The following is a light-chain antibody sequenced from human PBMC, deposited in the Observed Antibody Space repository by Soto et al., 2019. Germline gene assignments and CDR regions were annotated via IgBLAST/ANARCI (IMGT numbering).Light chain of an antibody. J-gene: IGKJ4*01. CDR2: EVS. V-gene: IGKV2D-29*01. Sequence: EIVMTQTPLSLSVTPGQSASISCRSSQTLLHSNGKSYLYWYLQKAGQAPQLLIYEVSKRFSGVPDRFSGSGVGTDFTLKISRVEAEDVGVYYCLQSLQFPLTFGGGTKVEIK. CDR3: LQSLQFPLT. CDR1: QTLLHSNGKSY.